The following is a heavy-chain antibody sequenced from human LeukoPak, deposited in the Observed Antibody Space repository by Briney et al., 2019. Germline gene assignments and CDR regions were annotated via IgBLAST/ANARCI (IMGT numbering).Heavy chain of an antibody. CDR1: GFTVSTNC. CDR3: ARVDTVMAYYFDL. D-gene: IGHD5-18*01. Sequence: GGSLRLSCAASGFTVSTNCMTWVRQAPGKGLEWVSTIYSGGTTYYADSVMGRFTISRHNSRNTLYLQMDSLRAEDTAVYYCARVDTVMAYYFDLWGQGALVTVSS. J-gene: IGHJ4*02. CDR2: IYSGGTT. V-gene: IGHV3-53*04.